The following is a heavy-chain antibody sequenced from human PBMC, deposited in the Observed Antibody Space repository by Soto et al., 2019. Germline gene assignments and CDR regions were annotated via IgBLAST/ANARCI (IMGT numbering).Heavy chain of an antibody. Sequence: SETLSLTCTVSGGSVSSGSYYWSWIRQPPGKGLEWIGYIYYSGSTNYNPSLKSRVTISVDTSKNQFSLKLSSVTAADTAVYYCAREALGYCSSTSCYYVAWYYFDYWGQGTLVTVSS. V-gene: IGHV4-61*01. CDR1: GGSVSSGSYY. D-gene: IGHD2-2*01. CDR3: AREALGYCSSTSCYYVAWYYFDY. CDR2: IYYSGST. J-gene: IGHJ4*02.